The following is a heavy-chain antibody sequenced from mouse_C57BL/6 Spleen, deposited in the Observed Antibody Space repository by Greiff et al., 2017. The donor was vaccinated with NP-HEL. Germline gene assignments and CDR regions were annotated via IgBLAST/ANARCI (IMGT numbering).Heavy chain of an antibody. CDR3: TRAGYYYGSSSYYYAMDY. CDR2: ISSGGDYI. D-gene: IGHD1-1*01. Sequence: EVKLVESGAGLVKPGGSLKLSCAASGFTFSSYAMSWVRQTPEKRLEWVAYISSGGDYIYYADTVKGRFTISRDNARNTLYLQMRRLKSEDTALYYCTRAGYYYGSSSYYYAMDYWGQGTSVTVSS. V-gene: IGHV5-9-1*02. J-gene: IGHJ4*01. CDR1: GFTFSSYA.